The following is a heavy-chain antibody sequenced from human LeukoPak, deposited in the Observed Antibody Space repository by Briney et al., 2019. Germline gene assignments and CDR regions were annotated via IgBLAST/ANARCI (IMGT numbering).Heavy chain of an antibody. CDR3: AREGYAMDYFDY. V-gene: IGHV3-33*01. CDR1: GFTFSIYG. J-gene: IGHJ4*02. CDR2: IWYDGSNK. Sequence: GGSLRLSCAASGFTFSIYGMHWVRQAPGKGLEWVAVIWYDGSNKYYADSVKGRFTISRDNSKNTLYLQMNSLRAEDTAMYYCAREGYAMDYFDYWGQGTLVTVSS. D-gene: IGHD2-8*01.